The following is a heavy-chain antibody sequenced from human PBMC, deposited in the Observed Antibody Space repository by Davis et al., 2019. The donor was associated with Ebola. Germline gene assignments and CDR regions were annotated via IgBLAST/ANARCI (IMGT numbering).Heavy chain of an antibody. CDR2: FGGSGGDT. Sequence: PGGSLRLSCAASGFTFSGYWMTWVRQAPGKGLEWSPVFGGSGGDTHYSGSVKGRFTISRDNSKNTLYLEMNSLRAEDTAVYYCARYSTSGSPYDYWGQGTLVTVSS. CDR3: ARYSTSGSPYDY. CDR1: GFTFSGYW. V-gene: IGHV3-23*01. D-gene: IGHD3-10*01. J-gene: IGHJ4*02.